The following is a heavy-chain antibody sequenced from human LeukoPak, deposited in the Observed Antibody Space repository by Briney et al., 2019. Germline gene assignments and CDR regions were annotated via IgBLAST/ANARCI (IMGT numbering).Heavy chain of an antibody. V-gene: IGHV3-23*01. Sequence: GGSLRLSCAASGFTFSNYGLSWVRQAPGKGLEWVSHISSSGDSTYYADSVKGRFTISRDNSKNTLYLQMNSLRAEDTAVYYCAKTYYYDSSGYPDAFDIWGQGTMVTVSS. J-gene: IGHJ3*02. CDR2: ISSSGDST. CDR3: AKTYYYDSSGYPDAFDI. D-gene: IGHD3-22*01. CDR1: GFTFSNYG.